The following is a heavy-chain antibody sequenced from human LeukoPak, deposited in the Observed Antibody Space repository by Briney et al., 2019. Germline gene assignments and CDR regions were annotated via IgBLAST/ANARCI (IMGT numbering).Heavy chain of an antibody. CDR3: ARSRGMVRGVFDY. J-gene: IGHJ4*02. Sequence: PSETLSLTCTVSGGSISSGGYYWSWIRQHPGTGLEWIGYIYYSGSTYYNPSLKSRVTISVDTSKNQFSLKLSSVTAADTAVYYCARSRGMVRGVFDYWGQGTLVTVSS. CDR1: GGSISSGGYY. V-gene: IGHV4-31*03. D-gene: IGHD3-10*01. CDR2: IYYSGST.